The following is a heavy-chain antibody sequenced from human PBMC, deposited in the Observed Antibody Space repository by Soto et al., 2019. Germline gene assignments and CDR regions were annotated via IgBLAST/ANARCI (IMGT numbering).Heavy chain of an antibody. V-gene: IGHV1-18*01. J-gene: IGHJ6*02. CDR3: AREDYYDSSCYLPLGYHLGMDV. D-gene: IGHD3-22*01. CDR1: GYTFTNSG. CDR2: IGAYNGHT. Sequence: ASVKVSCKASGYTFTNSGISWVRQAPGQGLEWMGWIGAYNGHTKYAQKLQGRVTMTTDTSSSTAYMELRSLKSDDTAMYYCAREDYYDSSCYLPLGYHLGMDVSGQGTIVTVSS.